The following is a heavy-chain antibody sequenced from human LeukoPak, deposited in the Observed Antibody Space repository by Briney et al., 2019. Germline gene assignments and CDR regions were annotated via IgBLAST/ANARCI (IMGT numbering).Heavy chain of an antibody. CDR2: IYYSGST. V-gene: IGHV4-30-4*01. D-gene: IGHD3-10*01. J-gene: IGHJ4*02. CDR3: ARVDGSGTLDY. Sequence: SGTLSLTCTVSGGSISRGDYYWSWIRQPPGRGLEWIGYIYYSGSTYYNPSLKSRVTISVDTSKNQFSLKLSSVTAADTAVYYCARVDGSGTLDYWGQGTLVTVSS. CDR1: GGSISRGDYY.